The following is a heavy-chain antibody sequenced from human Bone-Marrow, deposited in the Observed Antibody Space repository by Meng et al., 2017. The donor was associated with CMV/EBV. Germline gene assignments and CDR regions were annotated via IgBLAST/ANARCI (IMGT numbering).Heavy chain of an antibody. D-gene: IGHD1-7*01. CDR2: IFYSGST. CDR1: GGSIRSSSYY. Sequence: SETLSLTCTVSGGSIRSSSYYWGWIRQPPGKGLEWIGSIFYSGSTYYSPSLKSRVTISVDTSKNQFSLKLSSVTAADTAVYYCARTFNWNYDAFDIWGQGTMVTVSS. V-gene: IGHV4-39*07. CDR3: ARTFNWNYDAFDI. J-gene: IGHJ3*02.